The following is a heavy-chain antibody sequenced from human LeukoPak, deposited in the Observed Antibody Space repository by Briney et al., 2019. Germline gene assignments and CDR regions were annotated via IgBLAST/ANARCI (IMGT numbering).Heavy chain of an antibody. V-gene: IGHV6-1*01. D-gene: IGHD6-13*01. CDR2: TYYRSKWKN. CDR1: GDSFSSTRGA. CDR3: AGTVAGAIDH. J-gene: IGHJ4*02. Sequence: TSQTLSLTCAVSGDSFSSTRGAWDCLTQSPSRGLDWLGRTYYRSKWKNDYALSVKSRITINPDTSKNQFSLQLKSVTPEDTAVYYCAGTVAGAIDHWGQGTLVTVSS.